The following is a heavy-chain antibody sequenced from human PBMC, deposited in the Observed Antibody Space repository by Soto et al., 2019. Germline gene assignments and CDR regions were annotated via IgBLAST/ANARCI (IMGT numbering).Heavy chain of an antibody. D-gene: IGHD5-18*01. J-gene: IGHJ4*02. CDR3: ARDQGTAMVTPIDY. CDR1: GFTFSSYG. CDR2: IWYDGSNK. V-gene: IGHV3-33*01. Sequence: GGSLRLSCAASGFTFSSYGMHWVRQAPGKGLEWVAVIWYDGSNKYYADYVKGRFTISRDNSKNTLYLQMNSLRAEDTAVYYCARDQGTAMVTPIDYLGQGTLVTVSS.